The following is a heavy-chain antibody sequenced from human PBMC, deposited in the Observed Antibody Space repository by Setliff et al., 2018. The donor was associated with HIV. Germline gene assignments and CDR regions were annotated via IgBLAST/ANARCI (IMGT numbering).Heavy chain of an antibody. CDR2: INCYSGDS. Sequence: GASVKVSCKASGYSFFSYSITWVRQAPGQGLEWVGWINCYSGDSKFPEKLQGRVTITADESTSTAYMELSSLRSEDTAVYYCARVTTGTYYYYMDVWGKGTTVTVSS. J-gene: IGHJ6*03. CDR1: GYSFFSYS. D-gene: IGHD1-7*01. CDR3: ARVTTGTYYYYMDV. V-gene: IGHV1-18*01.